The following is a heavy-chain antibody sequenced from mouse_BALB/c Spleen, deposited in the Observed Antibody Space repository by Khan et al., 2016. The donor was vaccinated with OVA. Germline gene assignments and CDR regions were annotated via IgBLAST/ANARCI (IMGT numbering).Heavy chain of an antibody. J-gene: IGHJ2*01. CDR1: GYSITSDYA. D-gene: IGHD1-1*01. CDR2: IKYSGIT. V-gene: IGHV3-2*02. CDR3: ARSVTISTVVVTDFDF. Sequence: EVQLQESGPGLVKPSQSLSLTCTVTGYSITSDYAWNWIRQFPGNRLEWMGYIKYSGITSYNPSLKSRISITRATSKNQFFLQLNSVTTEATATYYCARSVTISTVVVTDFDFWGQGTTLTVSS.